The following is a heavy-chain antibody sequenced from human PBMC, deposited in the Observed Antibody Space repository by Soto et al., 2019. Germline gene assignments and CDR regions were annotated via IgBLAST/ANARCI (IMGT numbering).Heavy chain of an antibody. J-gene: IGHJ3*02. Sequence: PVGSLRLSCAASGFTFSSYSMNWVRQAPGKGLEWVSYISSSSSTIYYADSVKGRFTISRDNAKSSLYLQMNSLRDEDTAVYYCASRAHIAAALGAFDIWGQGTMVTVSS. V-gene: IGHV3-48*02. CDR1: GFTFSSYS. CDR3: ASRAHIAAALGAFDI. D-gene: IGHD6-13*01. CDR2: ISSSSSTI.